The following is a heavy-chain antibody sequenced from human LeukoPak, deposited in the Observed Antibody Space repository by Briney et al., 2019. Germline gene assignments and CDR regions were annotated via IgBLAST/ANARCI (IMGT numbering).Heavy chain of an antibody. D-gene: IGHD4-17*01. CDR1: GYSFTSYW. Sequence: GAPLQISCKGSGYSFTSYWIGWVRQMPGKGLEWMGIIYPGDSDTRYSPSFQGQVTISADKSISTAYLQWSSLKASDTAMYYCARHRFSYGADYYYYYVMDVWGQGTTVTVSS. J-gene: IGHJ6*02. V-gene: IGHV5-51*01. CDR2: IYPGDSDT. CDR3: ARHRFSYGADYYYYYVMDV.